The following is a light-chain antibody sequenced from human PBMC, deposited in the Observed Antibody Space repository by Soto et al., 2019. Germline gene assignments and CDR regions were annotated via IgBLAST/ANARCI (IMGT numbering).Light chain of an antibody. Sequence: QSVLTQPASVSGSPGQSITISCTGTSSDVGGYNYVSWYQQHPGKAPKLMIYDVSNRPSGVSNRFSCSKSGNTASLTISGLQAEDEADYYCSSYTSSSSVFGTGT. J-gene: IGLJ1*01. CDR3: SSYTSSSSV. CDR2: DVS. V-gene: IGLV2-14*01. CDR1: SSDVGGYNY.